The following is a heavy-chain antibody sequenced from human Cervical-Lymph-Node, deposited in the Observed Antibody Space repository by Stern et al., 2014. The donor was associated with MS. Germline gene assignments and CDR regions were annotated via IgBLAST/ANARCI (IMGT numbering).Heavy chain of an antibody. Sequence: MQLVQYGAEVRKPGESLRISCEVSGYRFTNNWIGWVRQVPGKGLEWMGIIYPGDSGTRYRPSFQGQVTISGDTSKDTTYMQMSSLKASDTAIYYCARRGHGYMGIDYWGQGTLVTVSS. V-gene: IGHV5-51*03. D-gene: IGHD1-1*01. CDR3: ARRGHGYMGIDY. CDR1: GYRFTNNW. CDR2: IYPGDSGT. J-gene: IGHJ4*02.